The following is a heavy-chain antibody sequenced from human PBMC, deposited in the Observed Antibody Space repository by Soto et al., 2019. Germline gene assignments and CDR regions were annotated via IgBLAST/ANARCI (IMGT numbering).Heavy chain of an antibody. CDR2: ISYDGSKK. CDR1: RFTFSAYT. CDR3: ARDIDPYYATSGVEY. Sequence: QVQLVESGGGVVQPGRSLRLSCAASRFTFSAYTMHWVRQAPGKGLEWVAVISYDGSKKYYADSVKGRFTISRDTSKSTLYLQMNRLRVEDSAVYYCARDIDPYYATSGVEYWGQGTLVTVSS. J-gene: IGHJ4*02. D-gene: IGHD3-22*01. V-gene: IGHV3-30-3*01.